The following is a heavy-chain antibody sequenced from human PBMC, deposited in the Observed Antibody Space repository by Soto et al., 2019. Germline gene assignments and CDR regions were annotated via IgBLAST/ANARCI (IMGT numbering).Heavy chain of an antibody. CDR3: ARTNGPTITSGYFFYAMDV. CDR2: INPSGGST. CDR1: GYTFISYY. V-gene: IGHV1-46*01. Sequence: ASVKVSCKASGYTFISYYMHWVRQAPGQGLEWMGIINPSGGSTSYAQKFQGRVTITTAYLQWSSLKASDTAIYYCARTNGPTITSGYFFYAMDVWGQGTTVTVSS. D-gene: IGHD4-4*01. J-gene: IGHJ6*02.